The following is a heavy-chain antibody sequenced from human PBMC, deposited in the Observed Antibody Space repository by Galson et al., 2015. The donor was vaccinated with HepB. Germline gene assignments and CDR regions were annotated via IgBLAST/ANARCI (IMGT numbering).Heavy chain of an antibody. J-gene: IGHJ4*02. Sequence: LRLSCAASGFTFSSYAMSWIRQPPGKGLEWIAYISYSGSTNYNPSLKSRVTISLDTSKNQFSLKLSSVTAADTAVYYCARGSADYDILTGYYGHLDYWGQGTLVTVSS. V-gene: IGHV4-59*01. CDR1: GFTFSSYA. D-gene: IGHD3-9*01. CDR2: ISYSGST. CDR3: ARGSADYDILTGYYGHLDY.